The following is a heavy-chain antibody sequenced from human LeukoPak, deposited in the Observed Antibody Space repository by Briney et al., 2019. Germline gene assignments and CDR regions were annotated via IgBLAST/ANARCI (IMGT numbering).Heavy chain of an antibody. CDR1: GFTFSSYW. J-gene: IGHJ3*02. CDR2: IKQDGSEK. D-gene: IGHD5-18*01. Sequence: GGSLRLSCAASGFTFSSYWMSWVRQAPGKGLEWVANIKQDGSEKYYVDSVKGRFTISRDNAKNSLYLQMNSLRAEDTAVYYCVKGDTAMVNFDAFGIWGQGTMVTVSS. V-gene: IGHV3-7*01. CDR3: VKGDTAMVNFDAFGI.